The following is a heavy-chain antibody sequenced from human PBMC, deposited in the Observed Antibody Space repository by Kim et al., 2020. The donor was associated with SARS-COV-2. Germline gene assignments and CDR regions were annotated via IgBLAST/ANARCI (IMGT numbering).Heavy chain of an antibody. V-gene: IGHV4-34*01. D-gene: IGHD2-21*02. Sequence: SETLSLTCAVYGGSFSGYYWSWIRQPPGKGLELIGEINHSVSTNYNPTLQSRVTITVDTSKNQFSLNLSSVTAADTAVYYCARGRGLYCGGDCFAWYFDLWGRGTLVTVSS. CDR1: GGSFSGYY. CDR2: INHSVST. J-gene: IGHJ2*01. CDR3: ARGRGLYCGGDCFAWYFDL.